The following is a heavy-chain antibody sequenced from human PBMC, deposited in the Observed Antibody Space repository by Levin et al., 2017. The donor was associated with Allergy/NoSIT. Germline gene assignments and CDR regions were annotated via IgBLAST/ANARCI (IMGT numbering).Heavy chain of an antibody. D-gene: IGHD2-21*02. CDR1: GFTFNKFG. CDR2: ISFDASQE. V-gene: IGHV3-30*18. CDR3: AKIGDCSSGVCFWETLHDAFDV. Sequence: GESLKISCAASGFTFNKFGMHWVRQGPGKGLEWVAVISFDASQEYYADSVKGRFTISRDNSKNTLYLQMNSLKPEDTAVYFCAKIGDCSSGVCFWETLHDAFDVWGQGTMVSVSS. J-gene: IGHJ3*01.